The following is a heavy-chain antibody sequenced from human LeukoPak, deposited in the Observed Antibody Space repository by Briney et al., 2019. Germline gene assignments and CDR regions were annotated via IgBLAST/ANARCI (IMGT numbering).Heavy chain of an antibody. V-gene: IGHV4-38-2*01. Sequence: SETLSLTCAVFGYSISSGYYWGWIRQPPGKGLEWIGSIYHSGSTYYNPSLKSRVTISVDTSKNQFSLKLSSVTAADTAVYYCARRKRWLQFSFDPWGQGTLVTVSS. D-gene: IGHD5-24*01. CDR3: ARRKRWLQFSFDP. CDR2: IYHSGST. CDR1: GYSISSGYY. J-gene: IGHJ5*02.